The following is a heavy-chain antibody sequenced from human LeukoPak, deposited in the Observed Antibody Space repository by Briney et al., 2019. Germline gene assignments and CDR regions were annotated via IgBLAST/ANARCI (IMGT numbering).Heavy chain of an antibody. J-gene: IGHJ4*02. D-gene: IGHD4-17*01. V-gene: IGHV4-59*01. CDR2: IYYSGST. CDR3: ARNGAAWDYYFDY. CDR1: GGSISSYY. Sequence: SETLSLTCTVSGGSISSYYWSWIRQPPGKGLEWIGYIYYSGSTNYNPSLKSRVTISVDTSKNQFSLKLSSVTAADTAVYYRARNGAAWDYYFDYWGQGTLVTVSS.